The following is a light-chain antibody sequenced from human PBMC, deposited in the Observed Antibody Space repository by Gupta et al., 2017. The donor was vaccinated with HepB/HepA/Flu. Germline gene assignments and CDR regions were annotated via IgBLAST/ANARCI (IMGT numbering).Light chain of an antibody. V-gene: IGLV2-8*01. J-gene: IGLJ2*01. CDR1: SSDVGGYNY. CDR3: SSYAGNNILI. CDR2: EVT. Sequence: QSALTQPPSASGSPGQSLTIPCTGTSSDVGGYNYVSWYQQYPGKAPKLMIYEVTKRPSGVPDRFSGSKSGNTASLTVSGLQAEDEADYYCSSYAGNNILIFGGGTRLTVL.